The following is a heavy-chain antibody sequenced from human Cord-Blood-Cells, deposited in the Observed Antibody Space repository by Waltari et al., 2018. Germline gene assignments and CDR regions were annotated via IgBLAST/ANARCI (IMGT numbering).Heavy chain of an antibody. D-gene: IGHD7-27*01. V-gene: IGHV3-30-3*01. CDR1: GFTFSSYA. Sequence: QVQLVESGGGVVQPGRSLRLSCAASGFTFSSYAMHWVRQAPGKGLEWVAVISYDGSNKDYADSVKGRFIISRDNSKNTLYLQMNSLRAEDTAVYYCARTQRVSGDDAFDIWGQGTMVTVSS. CDR2: ISYDGSNK. CDR3: ARTQRVSGDDAFDI. J-gene: IGHJ3*02.